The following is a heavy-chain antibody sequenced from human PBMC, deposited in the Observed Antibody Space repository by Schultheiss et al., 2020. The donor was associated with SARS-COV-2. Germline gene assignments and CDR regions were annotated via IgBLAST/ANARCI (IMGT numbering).Heavy chain of an antibody. CDR2: VHYTGIT. CDR3: ARDVQFAYCSRDNANCFEGWYFDL. Sequence: SETLSLTCSVSGGSVGRDSTWWTWIRQAPGKGLEWIGNVHYTGITGYNPSLKSRVTISVDRSRNQFSLRVKSVTAADTAMYFCARDVQFAYCSRDNANCFEGWYFDLWGRGTLVTVSS. J-gene: IGHJ2*01. V-gene: IGHV4-61*01. D-gene: IGHD2-2*01. CDR1: GGSVGRDSTW.